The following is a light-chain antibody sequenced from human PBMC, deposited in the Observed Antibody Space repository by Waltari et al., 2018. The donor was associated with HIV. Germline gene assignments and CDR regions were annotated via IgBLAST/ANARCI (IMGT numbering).Light chain of an antibody. J-gene: IGLJ3*02. CDR2: EVS. V-gene: IGLV2-14*01. Sequence: QSALTQPASVSGSPGQSITISCTGSSSDVGAYNFVSWYQQHPGKAPKVLIHEVSNRPSGVSNRFSASKSGNTASLTISGLQAEDEADYYCSSYTGDNSVLFGGGTKLTVL. CDR1: SSDVGAYNF. CDR3: SSYTGDNSVL.